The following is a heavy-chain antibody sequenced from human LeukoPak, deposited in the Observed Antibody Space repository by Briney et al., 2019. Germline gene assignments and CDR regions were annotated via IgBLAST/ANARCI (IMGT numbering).Heavy chain of an antibody. CDR3: ARVPQHYYGSSDYPYYYMDV. Sequence: PSETLSLTCTVSGGSISSYYWSWIRQPPGKGLEWIGYIYYSGSTNYNPSLKSRVTISVDTSKNQFSLKLSSVTAADTAVYYCARVPQHYYGSSDYPYYYMDVWGKGTTVTVSS. CDR2: IYYSGST. CDR1: GGSISSYY. V-gene: IGHV4-59*01. J-gene: IGHJ6*03. D-gene: IGHD3-22*01.